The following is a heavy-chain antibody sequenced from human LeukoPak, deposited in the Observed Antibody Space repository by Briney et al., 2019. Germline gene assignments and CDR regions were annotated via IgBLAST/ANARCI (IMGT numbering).Heavy chain of an antibody. CDR3: ARVVGFYDSSAFDL. V-gene: IGHV4-59*01. CDR2: VYYTGST. Sequence: SETLSLTCTVPGGSISSYYWSWIRQPPGKGLEWIGYVYYTGSTNYNPSLNSRVTMSIDTSKNQFSLRLSSMTAADTAVYYCARVVGFYDSSAFDLWGQGTLVTVSS. J-gene: IGHJ5*02. D-gene: IGHD3-22*01. CDR1: GGSISSYY.